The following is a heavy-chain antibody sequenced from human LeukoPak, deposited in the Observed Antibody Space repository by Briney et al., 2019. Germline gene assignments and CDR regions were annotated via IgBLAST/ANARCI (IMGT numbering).Heavy chain of an antibody. CDR3: ARDYYGSGSYGSFNFDY. D-gene: IGHD3-10*01. J-gene: IGHJ4*02. Sequence: SETLSLTCTVSGGSISSYYWSWIRQPPGKRLEWIGYIYYSGSTNYNPSLKSRVTISVDTSKNQFSLKLSSVTAADTAVYYCARDYYGSGSYGSFNFDYWGQGALVTVSS. V-gene: IGHV4-59*01. CDR1: GGSISSYY. CDR2: IYYSGST.